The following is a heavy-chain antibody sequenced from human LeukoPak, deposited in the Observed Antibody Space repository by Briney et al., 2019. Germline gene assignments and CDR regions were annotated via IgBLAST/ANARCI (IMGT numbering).Heavy chain of an antibody. CDR1: GGSFSGYY. D-gene: IGHD1-7*01. CDR2: IDDSGST. Sequence: SETLSLTCAVYGGSFSGYYWSWIRQSPGKGLEWIGEIDDSGSTNYNPSLKSRVTMSVDPSKNQFSLKLNSVTAADTAIYYCARQGTTEVATFDSWGRGTLVAVSS. J-gene: IGHJ4*02. CDR3: ARQGTTEVATFDS. V-gene: IGHV4-34*01.